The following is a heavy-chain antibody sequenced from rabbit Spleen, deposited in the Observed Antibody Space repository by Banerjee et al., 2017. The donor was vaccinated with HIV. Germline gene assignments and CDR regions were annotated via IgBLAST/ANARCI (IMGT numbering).Heavy chain of an antibody. Sequence: QEQLVESGGGLVKPEGSLKLSCTASGFSFSDKAVTCWVRQAPGKGLEWIACINVVTVKAVYASWAKGRYTFSVTSSTTVTLEMTSLTAADTATYFCARDLPGVIGWNFGWWGQGTLVTVS. D-gene: IGHD4-1*01. J-gene: IGHJ3*01. CDR3: ARDLPGVIGWNFGW. CDR1: GFSFSDKAV. V-gene: IGHV1S45*01. CDR2: INVVTVKA.